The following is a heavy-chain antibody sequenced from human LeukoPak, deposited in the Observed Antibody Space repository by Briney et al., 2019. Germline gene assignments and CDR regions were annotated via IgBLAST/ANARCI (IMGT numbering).Heavy chain of an antibody. CDR2: VSGSGDST. D-gene: IGHD2-21*02. Sequence: GGSLRLSCAASGFTFSGYAMSWVRQAPGKGLEWVSAVSGSGDSTYYADSVKGRFTISRDNSKNTLYLQMNSLRAEDTALYYCAKDSSIVVVTATPLDYRGQGILVTVSS. CDR3: AKDSSIVVVTATPLDY. J-gene: IGHJ4*02. V-gene: IGHV3-23*01. CDR1: GFTFSGYA.